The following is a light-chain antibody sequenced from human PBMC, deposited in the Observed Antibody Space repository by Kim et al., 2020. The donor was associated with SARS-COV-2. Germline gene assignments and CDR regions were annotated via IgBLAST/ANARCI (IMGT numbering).Light chain of an antibody. CDR1: QSVSSN. CDR2: GAS. CDR3: QQYHNWPPLT. J-gene: IGKJ4*01. V-gene: IGKV3-15*01. Sequence: EIVMTQSPATLSVSPGERATLSCRASQSVSSNLAWYQHKPGQAPRLLIYGASTRATGIPARFSGSGSGTEFTLTISSLQSEDFAVYYCQQYHNWPPLTFGGGTKLEI.